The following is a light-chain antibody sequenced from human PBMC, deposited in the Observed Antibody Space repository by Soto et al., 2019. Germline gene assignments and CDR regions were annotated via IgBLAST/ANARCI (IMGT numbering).Light chain of an antibody. CDR1: QSISSH. CDR3: QQYNSYSQT. Sequence: DIQMTQSPSSLSASVGDRVTITCRASQSISSHLNWYQQKPGKAPKLLIYDASILQSGVPSRFSGSGSGTEFTLTISSLQPDDFATYYCQQYNSYSQTFGQGTKGDNK. J-gene: IGKJ1*01. V-gene: IGKV1-5*01. CDR2: DAS.